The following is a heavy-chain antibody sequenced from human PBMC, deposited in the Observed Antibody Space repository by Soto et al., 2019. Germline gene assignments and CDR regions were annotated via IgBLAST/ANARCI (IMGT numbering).Heavy chain of an antibody. D-gene: IGHD1-26*01. J-gene: IGHJ6*02. V-gene: IGHV3-20*04. CDR2: INWNGGST. Sequence: GGSLRLSCAASGFTFDDYGMSWVRQAPEKGLEWVSGINWNGGSTGYADSVKGRFTISRDNAKNSLYLQMNSLRAEATAVYYSARDIIVGGSAGYGMDVWGQGATVTVSS. CDR1: GFTFDDYG. CDR3: ARDIIVGGSAGYGMDV.